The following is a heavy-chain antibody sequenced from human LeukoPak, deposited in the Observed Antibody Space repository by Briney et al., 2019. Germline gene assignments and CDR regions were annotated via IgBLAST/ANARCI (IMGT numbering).Heavy chain of an antibody. CDR3: AKLCGHSICGTGVFDI. V-gene: IGHV4-4*07. CDR1: GGSISSYS. CDR2: IQTSGAT. D-gene: IGHD3-3*02. Sequence: SETLSLTCSVSGGSISSYSWGWLRRPAGKGLEWMGRIQTSGATNYNPALNNRVTMSLDTSKNQLSREVSSMTAADTAVYYCAKLCGHSICGTGVFDIGGQGTIVTVFS. J-gene: IGHJ3*02.